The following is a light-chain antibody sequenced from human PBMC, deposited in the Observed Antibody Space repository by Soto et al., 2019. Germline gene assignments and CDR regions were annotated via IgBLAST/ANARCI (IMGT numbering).Light chain of an antibody. CDR2: KDS. V-gene: IGLV3-25*02. CDR3: QSADSSGTYV. Sequence: SELTQPPSVSVSPGQTARITCSGDALPKQYAYWYQQKPGQAPVLVIYKDSERPSGIPERFSGSSSGTTVTLTISGVQAEDEADYYCQSADSSGTYVFGTGTKVTVL. J-gene: IGLJ1*01. CDR1: ALPKQY.